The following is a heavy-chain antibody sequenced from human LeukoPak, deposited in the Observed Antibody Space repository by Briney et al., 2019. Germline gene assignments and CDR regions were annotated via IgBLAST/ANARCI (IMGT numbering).Heavy chain of an antibody. Sequence: SETLSLTCAVYGGSFSGYYWSWIRQPPGKGLEWIGEINHSGSTNYNPSLKSRVTISVDTSKNQFSLKLSSVTAADTAVYCCARSTYYYDSSGFDYCGQGTLVTVSS. D-gene: IGHD3-22*01. CDR2: INHSGST. V-gene: IGHV4-34*01. J-gene: IGHJ4*02. CDR1: GGSFSGYY. CDR3: ARSTYYYDSSGFDY.